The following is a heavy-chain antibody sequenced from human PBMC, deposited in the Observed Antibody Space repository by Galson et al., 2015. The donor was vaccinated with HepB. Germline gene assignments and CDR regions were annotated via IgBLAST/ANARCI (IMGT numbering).Heavy chain of an antibody. V-gene: IGHV3-48*01. CDR2: ISSSSSTI. D-gene: IGHD3-10*01. CDR1: GFTFSSYS. CDR3: ARDGFDRGLYFDY. J-gene: IGHJ4*02. Sequence: SLRLSCAASGFTFSSYSMNWVRQAPGKGLEWVSYISSSSSTIYYADSVKGRFTISRDNAKNSLYPQMNSLRAEDTAVYYCARDGFDRGLYFDYWGQGTLVTVSS.